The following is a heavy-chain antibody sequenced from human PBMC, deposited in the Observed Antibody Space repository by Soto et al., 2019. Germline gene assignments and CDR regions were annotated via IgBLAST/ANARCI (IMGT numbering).Heavy chain of an antibody. CDR1: GGSIRSYY. CDR2: IYYSGST. Sequence: SETLSLTCTVSGGSIRSYYLSWIRQPPGKGLEWIGYIYYSGSTNYNPSLKSRVTISVDTSKNQFSLKLSSVTAADTAVYYCARRYGWAFDIWGQGTMVTVSS. V-gene: IGHV4-59*08. D-gene: IGHD3-16*01. CDR3: ARRYGWAFDI. J-gene: IGHJ3*02.